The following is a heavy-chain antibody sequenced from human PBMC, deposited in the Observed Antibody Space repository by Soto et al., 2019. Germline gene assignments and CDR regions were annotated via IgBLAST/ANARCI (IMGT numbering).Heavy chain of an antibody. Sequence: SQTLSLTCAISGDSVSSNSAAWNWIRQSPSRGLEWLGRTYFRTHWNYDYAVSVKSRITINIDTSKRQFSLHLNSVTPDDTAVYYCARAGYFDNSGKSYGLDVWGQGTTVTVSS. J-gene: IGHJ6*02. CDR3: ARAGYFDNSGKSYGLDV. CDR1: GDSVSSNSAA. D-gene: IGHD3-22*01. CDR2: TYFRTHWNY. V-gene: IGHV6-1*01.